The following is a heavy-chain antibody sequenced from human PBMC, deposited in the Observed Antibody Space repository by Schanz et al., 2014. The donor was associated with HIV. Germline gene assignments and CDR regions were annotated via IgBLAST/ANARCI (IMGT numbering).Heavy chain of an antibody. J-gene: IGHJ5*02. CDR2: AGTGGDT. V-gene: IGHV3-23*04. CDR1: GLTFSSYG. Sequence: VQLVESGGGVVQPGRSLRLSCAGSGLTFSSYGMHWVRQAPEKGLEWVSSAGTGGDTYYADSVKGRFTISRDNSKNTLYLQMNSLRAEDSAVYYCAKALTSSAAGNFDPWGQGTLVTVSS. D-gene: IGHD6-13*01. CDR3: AKALTSSAAGNFDP.